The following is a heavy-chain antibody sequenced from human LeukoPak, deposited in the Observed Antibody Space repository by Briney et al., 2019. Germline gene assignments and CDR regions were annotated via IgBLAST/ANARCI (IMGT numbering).Heavy chain of an antibody. J-gene: IGHJ4*02. D-gene: IGHD4-17*01. CDR3: ARAKLNGDSFDY. V-gene: IGHV4-4*07. CDR2: IYTSGST. Sequence: SETLSLTYTVSGGSIRSYYWSWIRQPPGKGLEWIGRIYTSGSTNYNPSLKSRVTMSVDTSKNQLSLKLSSVTAADTAVYYCARAKLNGDSFDYWGQGTLVTVSS. CDR1: GGSIRSYY.